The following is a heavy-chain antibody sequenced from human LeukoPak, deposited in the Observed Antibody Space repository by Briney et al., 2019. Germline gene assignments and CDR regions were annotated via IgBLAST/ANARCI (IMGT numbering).Heavy chain of an antibody. Sequence: PGGSLRLSCAASGFTLSTYEMNWVRQAPEKGLEWVSYITTSGSTMYYADSVKGRFTISRDNAKSSLYLQMNSLRAEDTAVYYCARRGFYDTSGYLFDYWGQGTLVTVSS. CDR1: GFTLSTYE. V-gene: IGHV3-48*03. D-gene: IGHD3-22*01. CDR3: ARRGFYDTSGYLFDY. J-gene: IGHJ4*02. CDR2: ITTSGSTM.